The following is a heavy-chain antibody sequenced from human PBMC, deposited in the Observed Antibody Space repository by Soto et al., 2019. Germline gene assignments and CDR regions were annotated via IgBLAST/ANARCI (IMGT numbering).Heavy chain of an antibody. CDR3: AAPQNYCSGSYYAYYYYYGMDV. V-gene: IGHV1-69*06. CDR1: GGTFSSYA. J-gene: IGHJ6*02. Sequence: QVQLVQSGAEVKKPGSSVKVSCKASGGTFSSYAISWVRQAPGQGLEWMGGIIPIFGTANYAQKFQGRVTITADKSTSTAYMELSSLRSEDTAVYYCAAPQNYCSGSYYAYYYYYGMDVWGQGTTVTVSS. D-gene: IGHD3-10*01. CDR2: IIPIFGTA.